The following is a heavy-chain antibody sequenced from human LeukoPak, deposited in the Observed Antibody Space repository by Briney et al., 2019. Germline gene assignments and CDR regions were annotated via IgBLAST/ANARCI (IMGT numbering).Heavy chain of an antibody. CDR2: ISGSGGST. CDR3: AKDPVGATGWFDP. Sequence: GGSLRLSCAASGFTFSSYAMSWVRQDPGKGLEWVSAISGSGGSTYYADSVKGRFTISRDSSKNTLYLQMNSLRAEDTAVYYCAKDPVGATGWFDPWGQGTLVTVSS. CDR1: GFTFSSYA. J-gene: IGHJ5*02. V-gene: IGHV3-23*01. D-gene: IGHD1-26*01.